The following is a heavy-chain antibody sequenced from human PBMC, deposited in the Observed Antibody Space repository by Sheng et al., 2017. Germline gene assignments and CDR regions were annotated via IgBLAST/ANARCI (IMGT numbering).Heavy chain of an antibody. J-gene: IGHJ4*02. Sequence: VESGGGLVQPGGPVRLSCAASGFTFNNYWMHWVRQTPGKGLMWVSGISTDGSRTVYADSVKGRIIISRDNAKNTLYLQMNSLRAEDTAVYYCARDFKDRGWGQGTLVTVVL. V-gene: IGHV3-74*01. D-gene: IGHD2-15*01. CDR1: GFTFNNYW. CDR2: ISTDGSRT. CDR3: ARDFKDRG.